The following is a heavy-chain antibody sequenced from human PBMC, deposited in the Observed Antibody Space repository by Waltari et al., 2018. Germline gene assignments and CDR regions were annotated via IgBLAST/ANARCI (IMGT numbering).Heavy chain of an antibody. V-gene: IGHV3-53*02. Sequence: GQLVESGGGLIHAGGSLRLSCAASGFGVTRFPLTWVRQAPGKGLEWVSLIYNGGRTYYADSVKGRFTISTDQSTNTLFLQMNNLRPEDTALYFCARDAPLRPGPNALDIWGQGTRVIVSA. D-gene: IGHD3-10*01. CDR3: ARDAPLRPGPNALDI. J-gene: IGHJ3*02. CDR2: IYNGGRT. CDR1: GFGVTRFP.